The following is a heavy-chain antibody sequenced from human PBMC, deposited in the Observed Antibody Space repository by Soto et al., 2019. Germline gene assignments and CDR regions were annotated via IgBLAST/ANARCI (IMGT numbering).Heavy chain of an antibody. CDR3: VGGPEELVYYNSIDV. V-gene: IGHV3-11*01. D-gene: IGHD3-10*01. CDR2: ISIGGTPI. J-gene: IGHJ6*02. Sequence: PVGSLRLSCEASGFTFSDYYMSWIRQVPGKGLEWVSYISIGGTPIYYADSVKGRFTISRDNAQNSLYLHMTSLTAEDTALYYCVGGPEELVYYNSIDVWGQGTTVTVSS. CDR1: GFTFSDYY.